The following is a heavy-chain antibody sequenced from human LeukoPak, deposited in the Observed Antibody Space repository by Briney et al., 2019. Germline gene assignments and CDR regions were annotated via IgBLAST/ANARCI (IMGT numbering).Heavy chain of an antibody. CDR1: GVTLSNYA. CDR3: ATDYGDYEPIDY. J-gene: IGHJ4*02. CDR2: ISFDGTNK. Sequence: PGRSLRLSCTASGVTLSNYAMHWVRRPPGRGLEWVAVISFDGTNKYYGDSVEGRFSVSRDNSKNTLYLQMNSLRPDDTAMYCCATDYGDYEPIDYWGQGTLVTVSS. D-gene: IGHD4-17*01. V-gene: IGHV3-30*04.